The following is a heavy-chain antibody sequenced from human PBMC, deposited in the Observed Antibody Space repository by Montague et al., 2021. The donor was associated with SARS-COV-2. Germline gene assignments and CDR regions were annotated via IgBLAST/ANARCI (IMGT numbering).Heavy chain of an antibody. CDR3: ARQGHPYYYYYYGMDV. Sequence: SETLSLTCTVSGGSISSSSYYWGWIRQPPGKGLEWIGSIYYSGSTYYNPSLKSRVTISVDTSKNQFSLKLSSVTAAGTAVYYCARQGHPYYYYYYGMDVWGQGTTVTVSS. CDR1: GGSISSSSYY. CDR2: IYYSGST. V-gene: IGHV4-39*01. J-gene: IGHJ6*02.